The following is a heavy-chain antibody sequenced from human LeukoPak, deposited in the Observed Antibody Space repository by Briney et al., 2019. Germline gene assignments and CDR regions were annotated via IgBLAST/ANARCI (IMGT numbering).Heavy chain of an antibody. CDR3: AKVIHDYGDYRRWPLDV. CDR2: ISYDGSNK. D-gene: IGHD4-17*01. J-gene: IGHJ6*04. V-gene: IGHV3-30*18. Sequence: PGGSLRLSCAASGFTFSNAWMSWVRQAPGQGLEWVAVISYDGSNKYYADSVKGRFTISRDNSKNTLYLQMDCLRAEDTAVYSCAKVIHDYGDYRRWPLDVWGKGTTVTVSS. CDR1: GFTFSNAW.